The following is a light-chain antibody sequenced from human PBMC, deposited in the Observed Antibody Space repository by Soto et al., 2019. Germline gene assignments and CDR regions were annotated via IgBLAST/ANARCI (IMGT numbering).Light chain of an antibody. CDR1: NSNIASNT. Sequence: QSVLTQPPSASETPGQTVSISCSGSNSNIASNTVNWYQHLPGTAPKLLIYYNNQRPSGVPDRFSGSKSGTSASLAISGLQSEDESDYYCAAWDDTLNRYVFGTGTKGTVL. V-gene: IGLV1-44*01. CDR2: YNN. J-gene: IGLJ1*01. CDR3: AAWDDTLNRYV.